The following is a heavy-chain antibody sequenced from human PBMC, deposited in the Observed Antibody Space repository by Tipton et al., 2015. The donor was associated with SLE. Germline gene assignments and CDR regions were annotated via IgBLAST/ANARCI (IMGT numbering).Heavy chain of an antibody. CDR3: ARYMGDTLVKSWFDP. J-gene: IGHJ5*02. CDR2: IYPDDSDT. Sequence: QLVQSGAEVKKPGESLKISCEGSGYSFSGYWIGWVRQMPGKGLEWMGIIYPDDSDTRYSPSFQGQVTISADKSIRTAYLQWSSLKASDTGMYYCARYMGDTLVKSWFDPWGQGTLVTVSS. CDR1: GYSFSGYW. V-gene: IGHV5-51*03. D-gene: IGHD3-22*01.